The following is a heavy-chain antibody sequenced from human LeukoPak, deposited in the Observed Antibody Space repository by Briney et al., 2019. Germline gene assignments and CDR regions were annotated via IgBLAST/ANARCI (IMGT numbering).Heavy chain of an antibody. Sequence: GGSLRLSCAASGFTFDDYAMHWVRQAPGKGLEWVSGISWNSGSIGYADSVKGRFTISRDNAKNTLYLQMNSLRAEDTAVYYCARGYSSSWYPFDYWGQGTLVTVSS. CDR1: GFTFDDYA. CDR2: ISWNSGSI. D-gene: IGHD6-13*01. V-gene: IGHV3-9*01. J-gene: IGHJ4*02. CDR3: ARGYSSSWYPFDY.